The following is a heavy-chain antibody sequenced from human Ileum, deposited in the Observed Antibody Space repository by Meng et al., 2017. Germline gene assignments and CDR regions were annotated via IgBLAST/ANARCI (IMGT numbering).Heavy chain of an antibody. CDR1: GYSISSGYY. D-gene: IGHD3-3*01. V-gene: IGHV4-38-2*01. CDR2: IYHSGST. CDR3: ARVHYDFRSGPYYFDY. Sequence: SETLSLTCAVSGYSISSGYYWGWIRQPPGKGLEWIGSIYHSGSTYYNPSLKSRVTISVDTSKNQFSLKLSSVTAADTAVYYCARVHYDFRSGPYYFDYWGQGTLITFSS. J-gene: IGHJ4*02.